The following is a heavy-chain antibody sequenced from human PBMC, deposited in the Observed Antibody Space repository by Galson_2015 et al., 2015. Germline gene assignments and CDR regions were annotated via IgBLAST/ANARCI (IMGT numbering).Heavy chain of an antibody. J-gene: IGHJ6*03. Sequence: SLRLSCAASGFTFSSYGMHWVRQAPGKGLEWVSSIGSSGTYIYYADSVKGRFTVSRDKNSLYLHMNTLRAEDTALYFCARDSGSSNGYYYYSYMDVWGKGTTVTVSS. CDR3: ARDSGSSNGYYYYSYMDV. CDR1: GFTFSSYG. CDR2: IGSSGTYI. V-gene: IGHV3-21*01. D-gene: IGHD6-6*01.